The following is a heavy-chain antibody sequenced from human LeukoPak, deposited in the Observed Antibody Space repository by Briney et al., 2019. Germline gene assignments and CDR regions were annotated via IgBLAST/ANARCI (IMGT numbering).Heavy chain of an antibody. CDR1: GYTFTGHY. Sequence: ASVKVSCKASGYTFTGHYMHWVRQAPGQGLEWMGWINPNSGGTNYAQKFQGRVTMTRDTSISTAYMELSRLRSDDTAVYYCARSMVRGVIIPSYWGQGTLVTVSS. CDR3: ARSMVRGVIIPSY. CDR2: INPNSGGT. V-gene: IGHV1-2*02. D-gene: IGHD3-10*01. J-gene: IGHJ4*02.